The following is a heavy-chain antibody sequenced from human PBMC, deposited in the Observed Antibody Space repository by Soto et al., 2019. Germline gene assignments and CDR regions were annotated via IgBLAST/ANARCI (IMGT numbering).Heavy chain of an antibody. V-gene: IGHV1-46*03. CDR3: ASSLVSSPEAFDI. J-gene: IGHJ3*02. CDR1: GYTFTSYY. Sequence: ASLKVSCKASGYTFTSYYMHWVRQAPGQGLEWMGIINPSGGSTSYAQKFQGRVTMTRDTSTSTVYMELSSLRSEDTAVYYCASSLVSSPEAFDIWGQGTMVTVSS. D-gene: IGHD3-16*02. CDR2: INPSGGST.